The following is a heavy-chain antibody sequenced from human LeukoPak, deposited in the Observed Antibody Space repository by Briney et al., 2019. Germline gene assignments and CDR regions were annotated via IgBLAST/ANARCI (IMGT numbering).Heavy chain of an antibody. CDR2: INPKSGGT. Sequence: ASVKVSCKASVNTFTPDFLHWVRQAPGQGLEWMGWINPKSGGTYYAQRFQGRVTMTRDTSITTAYMEVTSLRSDDTAVYYCAREVGYNYDFWGQGTLVTVSS. CDR1: VNTFTPDF. CDR3: AREVGYNYDF. D-gene: IGHD1-26*01. V-gene: IGHV1-2*02. J-gene: IGHJ4*02.